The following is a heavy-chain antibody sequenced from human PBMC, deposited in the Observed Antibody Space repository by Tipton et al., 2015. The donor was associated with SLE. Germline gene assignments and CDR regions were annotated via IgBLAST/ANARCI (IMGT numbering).Heavy chain of an antibody. CDR2: IRYDGSNK. CDR3: AKDEHYYDSSGYKIDAFDI. J-gene: IGHJ3*02. V-gene: IGHV3-30*02. D-gene: IGHD3-22*01. Sequence: SLRLSCAASGFTFSSYGMHWVRQAPGKGLEWVAFIRYDGSNKYYADSVKGRFTISRDNSKNTLHLQMNSLRAEDTAVYYCAKDEHYYDSSGYKIDAFDIWGQGTMVTVSS. CDR1: GFTFSSYG.